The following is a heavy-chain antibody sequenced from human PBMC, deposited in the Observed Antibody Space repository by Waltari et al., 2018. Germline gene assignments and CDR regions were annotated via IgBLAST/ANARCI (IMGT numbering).Heavy chain of an antibody. Sequence: QVQLVQSGAEVKKPGASVKVSCKASGYTFTGYYMHWVRQAPGQGLEWMGRINPNSGGTNYAQKFQGRVTRTRDTSISTAYMELSRLRSDDTAVYYCARGTLSIAARRGLDYWGQGTLVTVSS. CDR3: ARGTLSIAARRGLDY. CDR2: INPNSGGT. CDR1: GYTFTGYY. D-gene: IGHD6-6*01. V-gene: IGHV1-2*06. J-gene: IGHJ4*02.